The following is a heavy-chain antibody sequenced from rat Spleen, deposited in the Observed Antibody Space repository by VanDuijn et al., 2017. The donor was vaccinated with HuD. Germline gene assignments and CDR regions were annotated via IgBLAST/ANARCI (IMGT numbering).Heavy chain of an antibody. CDR3: AVAGFGY. CDR2: ISPSGGTT. CDR1: GFTFSNYG. V-gene: IGHV5-19*01. Sequence: EVQLVASGGGLVQPGGSLKLSCAASGFTFSNYGMHWIRQAPSTGLEWVASISPSGGTTYYRDSVKGRFTISRDNAENTVYLKMNSLRSEDTATYYCAVAGFGYWGQGVMVSVSS. J-gene: IGHJ2*01. D-gene: IGHD4-3*01.